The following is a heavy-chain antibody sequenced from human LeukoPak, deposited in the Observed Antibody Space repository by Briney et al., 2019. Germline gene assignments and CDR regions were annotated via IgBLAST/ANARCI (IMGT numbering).Heavy chain of an antibody. D-gene: IGHD5-24*01. J-gene: IGHJ4*02. CDR2: INPSGGST. V-gene: IGHV1-46*01. CDR1: GYTFTGYH. CDR3: GRDLSRGGWFRAIDY. Sequence: ASVKVSCKASGYTFTGYHMHWVRQAPGQGLEWMGIINPSGGSTTYTQKFQGRVTMTRDTSTSTVYLELSSLRSDDTAVYYCGRDLSRGGWFRAIDYWGQGTLVTVSS.